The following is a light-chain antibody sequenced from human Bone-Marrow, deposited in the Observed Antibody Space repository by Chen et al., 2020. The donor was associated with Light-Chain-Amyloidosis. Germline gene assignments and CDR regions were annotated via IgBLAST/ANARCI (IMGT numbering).Light chain of an antibody. J-gene: IGLJ2*01. V-gene: IGLV3-25*03. CDR3: QSAYSTGTYGVI. CDR1: DFPTKY. Sequence: SYELTQPPSVSVSPGQTARITCSGDDFPTKYAYWYQQKPGQAPVLVIHSDTERPSRISARFSGYSSGIRATLTISEVQSEDQADYHCQSAYSTGTYGVIFCVGTKLTVL. CDR2: SDT.